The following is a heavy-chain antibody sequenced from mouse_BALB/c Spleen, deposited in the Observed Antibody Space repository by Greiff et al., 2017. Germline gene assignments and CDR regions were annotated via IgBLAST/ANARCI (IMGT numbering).Heavy chain of an antibody. CDR1: GYTFTDYA. J-gene: IGHJ4*01. D-gene: IGHD1-1*01. CDR2: ISTYYGDA. CDR3: ARAYYYGSSLMDY. Sequence: QVQLQQSGAELVRPGVSVKISCKGSGYTFTDYAMHWVKQSHAKSLEWIGVISTYYGDASYNQKFKGKATMTVDKSSSTAYMELARLTSEDSAIYYCARAYYYGSSLMDYWGQGTSVTVSS. V-gene: IGHV1S137*01.